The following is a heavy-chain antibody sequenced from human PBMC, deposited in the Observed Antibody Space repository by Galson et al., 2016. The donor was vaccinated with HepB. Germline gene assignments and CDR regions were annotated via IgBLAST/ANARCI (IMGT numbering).Heavy chain of an antibody. J-gene: IGHJ3*02. V-gene: IGHV3-20*04. Sequence: SLRLSCAASGFAIEEYGMSWVRQAPGKGLEWVSGMNWHTGKTDYAESVKGRFTISRDNAENSLYLQMNSLRVEDTALYYCARRQPGYSSGWTLRNGFDILGQGTMVTVS. CDR2: MNWHTGKT. CDR1: GFAIEEYG. CDR3: ARRQPGYSSGWTLRNGFDI. D-gene: IGHD6-19*01.